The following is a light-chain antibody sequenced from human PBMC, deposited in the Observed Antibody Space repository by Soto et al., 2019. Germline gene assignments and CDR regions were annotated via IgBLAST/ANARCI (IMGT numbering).Light chain of an antibody. CDR3: QHYNSPAT. Sequence: GDRVTITCRASQSISRWLTWYQQKPGKAPKVLIYDASCLESGVPSRFSGSGSGTEFTLTITSLQPDDLGTCYCQHYNSPATFGQGTKLEIK. CDR2: DAS. V-gene: IGKV1-5*01. J-gene: IGKJ2*01. CDR1: QSISRW.